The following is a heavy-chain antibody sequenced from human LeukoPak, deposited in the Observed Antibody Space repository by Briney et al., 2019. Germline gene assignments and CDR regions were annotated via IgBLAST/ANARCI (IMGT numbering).Heavy chain of an antibody. CDR1: GFAFSSLA. V-gene: IGHV3-23*01. J-gene: IGHJ4*02. D-gene: IGHD6-19*01. CDR3: ATRFSGGSY. CDR2: VSGSGGDT. Sequence: PGGSLLLSCAASGFAFSSLAMSWVRQAPGKGLEWVSAVSGSGGDTYYADSVKGRFTISRDNSKNTLSLQMNSLRAEDTAVYYCATRFSGGSYWGQGTLVTVSS.